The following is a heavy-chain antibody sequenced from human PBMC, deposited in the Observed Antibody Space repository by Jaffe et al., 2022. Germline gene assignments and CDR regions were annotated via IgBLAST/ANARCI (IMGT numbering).Heavy chain of an antibody. J-gene: IGHJ4*02. CDR3: VRLPEGPVAGTAGCDY. Sequence: EVQLVQSGAEVKKPGESLKISCKGSGYSFTSYWIGWVRQMPGKGLEWMGIIYPGDSDTRYSPSFQGQVTISADKSISTAYLQWSSLKASDTAMYYCVRLPEGPVAGTAGCDYWGQGTLVTVSS. CDR2: IYPGDSDT. V-gene: IGHV5-51*03. D-gene: IGHD6-19*01. CDR1: GYSFTSYW.